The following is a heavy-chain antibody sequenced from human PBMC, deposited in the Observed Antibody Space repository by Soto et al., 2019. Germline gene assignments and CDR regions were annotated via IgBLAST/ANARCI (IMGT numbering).Heavy chain of an antibody. Sequence: GGSLRLSCAASGFTFSSYAMHWVRQAPGKGLEWVAVISYDGSNKYYADSVKGRFTISRDNSKNTLYLQMNSLRSDDTAVYYCARDGGVVVAATSDYYYGMDVWGQGTTVTVSS. CDR2: ISYDGSNK. J-gene: IGHJ6*02. CDR1: GFTFSSYA. CDR3: ARDGGVVVAATSDYYYGMDV. D-gene: IGHD2-15*01. V-gene: IGHV3-30-3*01.